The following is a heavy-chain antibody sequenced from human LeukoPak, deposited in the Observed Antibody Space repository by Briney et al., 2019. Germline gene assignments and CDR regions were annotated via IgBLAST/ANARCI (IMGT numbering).Heavy chain of an antibody. Sequence: GGSLRLSCAASGFTFSRYWMHWVRHAPGKGLVWVSRINRDGSFTTYADSVEGRFTISRDTAKNTLYLQMTSLRADDTAVYYCARDPNYDSSGYPFDYWGQGTLVTVSS. CDR1: GFTFSRYW. J-gene: IGHJ4*02. CDR3: ARDPNYDSSGYPFDY. D-gene: IGHD3-22*01. V-gene: IGHV3-74*01. CDR2: INRDGSFT.